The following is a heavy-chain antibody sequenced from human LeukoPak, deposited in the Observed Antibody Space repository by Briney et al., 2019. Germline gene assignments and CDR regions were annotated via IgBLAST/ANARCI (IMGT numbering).Heavy chain of an antibody. CDR2: VWYDGNNK. Sequence: PGRSLRLSCAASGFTFRSYGVHWVRQAPGKGLEWVAIVWYDGNNKYYADSVKGRFTVSRDNSKDTVSLQLNSLRAEDTAVYYCARGSGAAAGAFDYWGQGTLVTVPS. CDR1: GFTFRSYG. J-gene: IGHJ4*02. CDR3: ARGSGAAAGAFDY. V-gene: IGHV3-33*01. D-gene: IGHD6-13*01.